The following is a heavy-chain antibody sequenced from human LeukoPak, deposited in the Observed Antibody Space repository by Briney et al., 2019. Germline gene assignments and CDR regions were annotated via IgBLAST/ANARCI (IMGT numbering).Heavy chain of an antibody. CDR3: AREGRKSNWFDP. CDR2: INHSGST. V-gene: IGHV4-34*01. CDR1: GGSFSGYY. Sequence: SETLSLTCAVYGGSFSGYYWSWIRQPPGKGLEWIGEINHSGSTNYNPSLKSRVTISVDTSKNQFSLKLSSVTAADTAVYYCAREGRKSNWFDPWGQGTLGTVSS. J-gene: IGHJ5*02.